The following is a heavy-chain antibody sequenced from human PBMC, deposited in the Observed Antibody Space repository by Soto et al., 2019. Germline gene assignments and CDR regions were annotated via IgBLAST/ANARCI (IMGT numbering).Heavy chain of an antibody. Sequence: QVQLVQSGVELKKPGASVRVSCQASGYTFSNYGITWGRQAPGKGLEWVGWLSAYNANTKYAQKLQGRFTMTTDTSTNTVYMELRNLRSDDTAVYYCVKSGGEAELLILDYWGQGTRVTVSS. J-gene: IGHJ4*02. D-gene: IGHD1-26*01. CDR2: LSAYNANT. CDR1: GYTFSNYG. V-gene: IGHV1-18*04. CDR3: VKSGGEAELLILDY.